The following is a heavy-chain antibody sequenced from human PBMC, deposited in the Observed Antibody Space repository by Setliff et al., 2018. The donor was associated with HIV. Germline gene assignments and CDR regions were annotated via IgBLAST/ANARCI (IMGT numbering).Heavy chain of an antibody. CDR3: AGGPGYCSGGTCYPGGWFDP. J-gene: IGHJ5*02. CDR1: GASISNSNSY. Sequence: SETLSLTCSVYGASISNSNSYWGWIRQPPGKRLEWLGSMYYSGSTYYSPSLKSRVTMSVDTSKNQFSLKLSSVTAADTAVYYCAGGPGYCSGGTCYPGGWFDPWGQGTLVTVSS. V-gene: IGHV4-39*07. CDR2: MYYSGST. D-gene: IGHD2-15*01.